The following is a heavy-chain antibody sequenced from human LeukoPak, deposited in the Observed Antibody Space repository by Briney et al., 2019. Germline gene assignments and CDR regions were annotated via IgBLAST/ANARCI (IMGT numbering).Heavy chain of an antibody. CDR3: ARDITGTHMDV. CDR2: IYYTGSP. J-gene: IGHJ6*03. V-gene: IGHV4-59*12. Sequence: SETLSLTCSVSGDSLSNYYWTWMRQPPGRGLEWVGYIYYTGSPNYNPSLKSRVTISVDTSKNQFSLKLSSVTAADTAVYYCARDITGTHMDVWGKGTTVTVSS. D-gene: IGHD1-20*01. CDR1: GDSLSNYY.